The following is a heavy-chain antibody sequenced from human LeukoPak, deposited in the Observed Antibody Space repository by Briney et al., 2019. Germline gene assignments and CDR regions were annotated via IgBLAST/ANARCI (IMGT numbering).Heavy chain of an antibody. CDR3: ARDFASYGSGRGYWY. Sequence: TSETLSLTCTVSGGSISNGSYYWSWIRQPAGKGLEWIGRIYTSGSTNYNPSLKSRITISIDTSKNQLSLKLSSVTAADTAVYYCARDFASYGSGRGYWYSGQGTLVTVSS. J-gene: IGHJ4*02. CDR1: GGSISNGSYY. V-gene: IGHV4-61*02. CDR2: IYTSGST. D-gene: IGHD3-10*01.